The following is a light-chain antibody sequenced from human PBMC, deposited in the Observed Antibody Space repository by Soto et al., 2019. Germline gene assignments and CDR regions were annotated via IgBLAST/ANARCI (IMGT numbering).Light chain of an antibody. CDR3: GTWDTRLSAFV. CDR1: TSNIGNNY. J-gene: IGLJ1*01. V-gene: IGLV1-51*01. CDR2: DND. Sequence: QSVLTQPPSVSAAPGQKGTISCSGSTSNIGNNYVSWYQQLPGTAPKLLIYDNDKRPSGIPARFSGSRSGTSATLGITGLQTGDEADYYCGTWDTRLSAFVFGTGTKVTVL.